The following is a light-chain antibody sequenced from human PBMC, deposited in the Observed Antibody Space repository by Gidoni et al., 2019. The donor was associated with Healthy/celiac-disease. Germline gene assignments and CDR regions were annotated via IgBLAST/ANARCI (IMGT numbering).Light chain of an antibody. CDR3: QSYDSSPKNVV. V-gene: IGLV1-40*01. CDR2: GNS. CDR1: SSNIGAGYD. Sequence: QSVLTPPPSVSGAPGQRVTISCTGRSSNIGAGYDVHWSQQLPGTAPKLLIYGNSNRPSGVPDRFSGSKSGTSASLAITGLQAEDEADYYCQSYDSSPKNVVFGGGTKLTVL. J-gene: IGLJ2*01.